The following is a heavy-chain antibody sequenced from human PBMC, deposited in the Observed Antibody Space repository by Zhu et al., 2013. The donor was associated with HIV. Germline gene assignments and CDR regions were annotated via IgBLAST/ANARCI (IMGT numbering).Heavy chain of an antibody. D-gene: IGHD6-13*01. J-gene: IGHJ5*02. V-gene: IGHV1-69*01. CDR1: GGTFSSYA. Sequence: QVQLVQSGAEVKKPGSSVKVSCKASGGTFSSYAISWVRQAPGQGLEWMGGIIPIFGTANYAQKFQGRVTITADESTSTAYMELSSLRSEDTAVYYCASYPAPIAAADLSPFDPWGQGTLVTVSS. CDR2: IIPIFGTA. CDR3: ASYPAPIAAADLSPFDP.